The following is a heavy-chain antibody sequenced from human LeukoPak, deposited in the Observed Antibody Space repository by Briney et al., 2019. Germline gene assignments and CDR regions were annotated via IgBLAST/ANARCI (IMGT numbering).Heavy chain of an antibody. D-gene: IGHD3-10*01. CDR3: VRDMGRESIFDY. CDR1: GFTFSSYE. V-gene: IGHV3-21*01. CDR2: ISKGSGYI. Sequence: GGSLRLSCAASGFTFSSYEMNWVRQAPGKGLEWVSSISKGSGYIYQTDSVKGRFTISRDNAKNSLFLEMNSLRVEDTAVYYCVRDMGRESIFDYWGQGTLVTVSS. J-gene: IGHJ4*02.